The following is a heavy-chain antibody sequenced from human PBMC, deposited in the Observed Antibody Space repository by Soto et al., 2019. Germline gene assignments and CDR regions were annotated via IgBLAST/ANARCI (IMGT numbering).Heavy chain of an antibody. CDR1: GFTFNNYA. CDR3: AKGGRNVVAANAFDV. Sequence: GGSLRLSCAASGFTFNNYALSWVRQAPGKGLEWVSGISGGSGSTYYADSVQGRFTISRDNSKDTLYLHMNSLRAEDTAVYYCAKGGRNVVAANAFDVWGQGTMVTVSS. V-gene: IGHV3-23*01. CDR2: ISGGSGST. J-gene: IGHJ3*01. D-gene: IGHD2-15*01.